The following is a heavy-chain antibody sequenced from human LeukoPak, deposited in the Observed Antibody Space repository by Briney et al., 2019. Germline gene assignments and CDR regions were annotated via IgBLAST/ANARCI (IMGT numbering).Heavy chain of an antibody. V-gene: IGHV1-18*01. CDR3: ARLVATFRSYYYYSMDV. CDR1: GYTFTSYG. J-gene: IGHJ6*02. D-gene: IGHD5-12*01. Sequence: ASVKVSCKASGYTFTSYGISWVRQAPGQGLEWMGWISAYNGNTNYAQKLQGRVTMTTDTSTSTAYMELRSLRSDDTAVYYCARLVATFRSYYYYSMDVWGQGTTVTVSS. CDR2: ISAYNGNT.